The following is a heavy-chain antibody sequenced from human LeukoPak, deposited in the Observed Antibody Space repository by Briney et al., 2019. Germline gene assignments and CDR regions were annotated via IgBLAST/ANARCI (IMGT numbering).Heavy chain of an antibody. J-gene: IGHJ4*02. V-gene: IGHV4-34*01. CDR1: GTSFSGYY. D-gene: IGHD6-13*01. Sequence: SETLSLTCAVDGTSFSGYYWSWIRQPPGKGLAWIGEISHSGSTNYNPSLKSRVTISVDTSKNQFSLKLSSVTAADTAVYYCARRRGSSWYGYYFDYWGQGTLVTVSS. CDR3: ARRRGSSWYGYYFDY. CDR2: ISHSGST.